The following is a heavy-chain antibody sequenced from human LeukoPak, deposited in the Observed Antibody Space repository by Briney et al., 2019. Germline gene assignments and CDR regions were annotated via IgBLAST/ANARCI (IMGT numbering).Heavy chain of an antibody. V-gene: IGHV1-24*01. Sequence: ASVKVSCKVSGYTLTELSMHWVRQAPGKGLEWMGGFDPEDGETIYAQKFQGRVTMTEDTSTDTAYMELSSLRSEDTAVYYCATELPGGYYDSSGYYGYWGQGTLVTVSS. J-gene: IGHJ4*02. CDR3: ATELPGGYYDSSGYYGY. D-gene: IGHD3-22*01. CDR1: GYTLTELS. CDR2: FDPEDGET.